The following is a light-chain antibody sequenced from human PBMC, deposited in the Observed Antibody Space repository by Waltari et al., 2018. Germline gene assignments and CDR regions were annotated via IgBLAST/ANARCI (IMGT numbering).Light chain of an antibody. CDR3: QVWDNDSDHVV. CDR1: KIGSKS. CDR2: DDN. Sequence: SYVVTQAPSVSLAPGQTARRTCVADKIGSKSVHWYLQRPGEAPLLVVFDDNKRPSGIPERLSGTNSGNTATLIISRVEAGDEADYFCQVWDNDSDHVVFGGGTKLTVL. V-gene: IGLV3-21*02. J-gene: IGLJ2*01.